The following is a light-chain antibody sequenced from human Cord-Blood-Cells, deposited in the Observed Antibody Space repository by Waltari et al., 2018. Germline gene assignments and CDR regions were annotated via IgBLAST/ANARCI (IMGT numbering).Light chain of an antibody. V-gene: IGLV2-14*01. CDR2: DVS. CDR3: SSYTSSSTYV. Sequence: QSALTQPASASGSPGQSITISCTGTSRDVGGYNYVSWYQQHPGKAPKLMIYDVSKRPSGVSNRFSGSKSGNTASLTISGLQAEDEADYYCSSYTSSSTYVFGTGTKVTVL. CDR1: SRDVGGYNY. J-gene: IGLJ1*01.